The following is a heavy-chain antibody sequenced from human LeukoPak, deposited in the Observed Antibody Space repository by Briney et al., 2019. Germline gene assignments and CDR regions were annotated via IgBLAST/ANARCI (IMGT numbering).Heavy chain of an antibody. CDR2: INPSGGST. CDR1: GYTFTSYY. Sequence: GASVKVSCKASGYTFTSYYMHWVRQAPGQGLEWMGIINPSGGSTSYAQKFQGRVTMTRDMSTSTVYMELSSLRSEDTAVYYCAREGGALAAAGRDGGEDAFDIWGQGTMVTVSS. J-gene: IGHJ3*02. V-gene: IGHV1-46*01. CDR3: AREGGALAAAGRDGGEDAFDI. D-gene: IGHD6-13*01.